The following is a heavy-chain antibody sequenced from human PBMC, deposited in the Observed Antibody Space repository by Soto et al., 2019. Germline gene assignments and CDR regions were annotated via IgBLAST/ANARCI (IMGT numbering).Heavy chain of an antibody. Sequence: GGSLRLSCVVSGFTFSSYVMHWVRQAPGKGLEWLVVKSNDGRKIYYADSVKGRLIISRDNSKNTLYLQMNSLSVEDTAVYYCARVSAREYYYGMDVWGQGTTVTVSS. J-gene: IGHJ6*02. V-gene: IGHV3-30*04. CDR1: GFTFSSYV. CDR3: ARVSAREYYYGMDV. D-gene: IGHD3-10*01. CDR2: KSNDGRKI.